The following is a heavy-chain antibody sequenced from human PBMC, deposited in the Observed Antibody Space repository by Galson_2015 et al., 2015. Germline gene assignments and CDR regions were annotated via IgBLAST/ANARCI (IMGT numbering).Heavy chain of an antibody. CDR2: TLYRSKWYN. CDR1: GDSVSSSSAA. Sequence: CAISGDSVSSSSAAWNWIRQSPSRGLEWLGRTLYRSKWYNDYAVSVKSRIPFNCDTSKNQSSLHLNSVTPEDTAVYYCARGVVAGTRFFDFWGQGILVTVSS. J-gene: IGHJ4*02. V-gene: IGHV6-1*01. CDR3: ARGVVAGTRFFDF. D-gene: IGHD6-19*01.